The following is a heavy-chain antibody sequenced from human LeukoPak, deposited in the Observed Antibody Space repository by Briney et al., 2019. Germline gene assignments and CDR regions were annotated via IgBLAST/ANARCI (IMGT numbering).Heavy chain of an antibody. J-gene: IGHJ4*02. Sequence: GASVKVSCKASGYTFTSYGISWVRQAPGQGPEWMGWISAYNGNTNYAQKLQGRVTMTTDTSTSTAYMELRSLRSDDTAVYYCARDPYYYGSGSYVYFDYWGQGTLVTVSS. V-gene: IGHV1-18*01. CDR1: GYTFTSYG. D-gene: IGHD3-10*01. CDR3: ARDPYYYGSGSYVYFDY. CDR2: ISAYNGNT.